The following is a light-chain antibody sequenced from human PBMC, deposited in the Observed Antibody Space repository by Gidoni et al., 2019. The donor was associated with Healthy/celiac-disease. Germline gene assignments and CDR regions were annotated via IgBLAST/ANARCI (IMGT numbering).Light chain of an antibody. CDR1: QGISRY. CDR2: AAS. Sequence: IQFTQSPSFLSASVGDRVTSTCRASQGISRYLAWYQQKPGKAPKLLIYAASTLQSGVPSRFSGSGSGTEFTLTISSLQPEDFATYYCQQLNSYPPFGGGTKVEIK. CDR3: QQLNSYPP. J-gene: IGKJ4*01. V-gene: IGKV1-9*01.